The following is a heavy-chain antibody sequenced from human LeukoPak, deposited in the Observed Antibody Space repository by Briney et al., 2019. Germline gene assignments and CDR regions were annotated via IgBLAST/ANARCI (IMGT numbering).Heavy chain of an antibody. J-gene: IGHJ6*03. CDR1: GYSISSGYY. Sequence: SETLSLTCSVSGYSISSGYYWGWIRQPPGKGLEWIGSIHQSGSTYYNPSLQSRVTISVDTSKNKFSMKLSTVTAADTAVYYCARAGWRPEDYYYMDVWGKGTTVTVSS. V-gene: IGHV4-38-2*02. CDR3: ARAGWRPEDYYYMDV. CDR2: IHQSGST. D-gene: IGHD3-9*01.